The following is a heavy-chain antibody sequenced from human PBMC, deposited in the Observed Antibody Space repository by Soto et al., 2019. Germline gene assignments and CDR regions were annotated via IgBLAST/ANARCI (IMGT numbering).Heavy chain of an antibody. D-gene: IGHD3-22*01. V-gene: IGHV3-15*07. CDR3: TTDLGYYDSSGYSS. CDR1: GFTFSSYG. Sequence: GGSLRLSCAASGFTFSSYGMHWVRQAPGKGLEWVGRIKSKTDGGTTDYAAPVKGRFTISRDDSKNTLYLQMNSLKTEDTAVYYCTTDLGYYDSSGYSSWGQGTLVTVS. CDR2: IKSKTDGGTT. J-gene: IGHJ4*02.